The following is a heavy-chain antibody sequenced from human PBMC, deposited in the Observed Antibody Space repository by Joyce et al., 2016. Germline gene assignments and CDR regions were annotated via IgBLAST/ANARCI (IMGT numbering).Heavy chain of an antibody. D-gene: IGHD2-8*01. CDR1: GFTFSSYS. V-gene: IGHV3-21*01. Sequence: EVQLVESGGGLVKPGGSLRLSCAASGFTFSSYSMSWVRQAPGKGLEWVSSLSSSSSCIKYTDSVKGLFTISRDNAKNSLYLQMNSLRVEDTAVYYCARSSYTNGIFDYWGQGTLVTVSS. CDR2: LSSSSSCI. J-gene: IGHJ4*02. CDR3: ARSSYTNGIFDY.